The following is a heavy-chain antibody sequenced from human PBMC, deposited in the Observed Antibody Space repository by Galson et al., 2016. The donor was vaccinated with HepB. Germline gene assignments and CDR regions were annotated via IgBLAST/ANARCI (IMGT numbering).Heavy chain of an antibody. CDR3: AQHGDAGNSADYNGLNV. V-gene: IGHV3-43*02. J-gene: IGHJ6*02. CDR2: INAQDDRT. Sequence: SLRLSCAASGFIFEDFGMHWVRQAPGKGLEWASLINAQDDRTYYAASVKGRFTVSRDNNKKILYLQMNRLNIDDTALYYCAQHGDAGNSADYNGLNVWGQGTMVTVSS. CDR1: GFIFEDFG. D-gene: IGHD4-23*01.